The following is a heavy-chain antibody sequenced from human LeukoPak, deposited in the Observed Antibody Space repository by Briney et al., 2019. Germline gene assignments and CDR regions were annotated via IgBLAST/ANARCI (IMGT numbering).Heavy chain of an antibody. J-gene: IGHJ4*02. CDR2: INPNSGGT. CDR1: GYTFTGYY. Sequence: ASVKVSCKASGYTFTGYYMHWVRQAPGQGLEWMGWINPNSGGTKYAQKFQGKVTMTRDTSISTAYMELSRLTSDDTAVYYCASGGERYSSGWYGDYWGQGTLVTVSS. D-gene: IGHD6-19*01. CDR3: ASGGERYSSGWYGDY. V-gene: IGHV1-2*02.